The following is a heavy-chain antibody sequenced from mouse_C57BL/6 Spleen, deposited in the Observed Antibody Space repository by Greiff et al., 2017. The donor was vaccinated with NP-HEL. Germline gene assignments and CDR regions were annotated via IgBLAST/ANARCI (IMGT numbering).Heavy chain of an antibody. CDR2: IWRGGST. V-gene: IGHV2-5*01. J-gene: IGHJ1*03. CDR3: AKRGYYGSSSYWYFEV. D-gene: IGHD1-1*01. Sequence: QVQLQQSGPGLVQPSQSLSITCTASGFSLTSYGVHWVRQSPGKGLEWLGVIWRGGSTDYNAAFMSRLSITKDNSKSQVFFKMNSLQADDTAIYYCAKRGYYGSSSYWYFEVWGTGTTVTVSS. CDR1: GFSLTSYG.